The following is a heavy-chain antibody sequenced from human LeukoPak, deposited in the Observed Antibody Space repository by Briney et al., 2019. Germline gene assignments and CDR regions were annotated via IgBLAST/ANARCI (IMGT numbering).Heavy chain of an antibody. D-gene: IGHD6-19*01. J-gene: IGHJ6*02. V-gene: IGHV3-30*14. CDR3: ARDGSGYSSGWYEAYYYYGMDV. Sequence: GGSLRLSCAASGFTFSSYAMHWVRQAPGKGLEWVAVISYDGSNKYYADSVKGRFTISRDNSKNTLYLQMNSLRAEDTAVYYCARDGSGYSSGWYEAYYYYGMDVWGQGTTVTVSS. CDR1: GFTFSSYA. CDR2: ISYDGSNK.